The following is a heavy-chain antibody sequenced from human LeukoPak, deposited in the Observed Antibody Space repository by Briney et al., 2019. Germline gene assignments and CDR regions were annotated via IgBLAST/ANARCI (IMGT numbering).Heavy chain of an antibody. V-gene: IGHV3-21*01. J-gene: IGHJ3*02. Sequence: GGSLRLSCAASGFTFSSYSMNWVRQAPGKGLEWVSSISSSSSYIYYADSVKGRFTISRDNAKNSLYLQMNSLRAEDTAVYYCARDPGRSGWYRVGAFDIWGQGTMVTVSS. CDR2: ISSSSSYI. D-gene: IGHD6-19*01. CDR3: ARDPGRSGWYRVGAFDI. CDR1: GFTFSSYS.